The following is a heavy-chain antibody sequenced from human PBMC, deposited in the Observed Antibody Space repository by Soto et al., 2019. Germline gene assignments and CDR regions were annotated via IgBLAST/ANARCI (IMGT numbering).Heavy chain of an antibody. CDR3: ARGKYYGSGSYYKEYYYYYGMDV. D-gene: IGHD3-10*01. CDR2: INHSGST. V-gene: IGHV4-34*01. Sequence: QVQLQQWGAGLLKPSETLSLTCAVYGGSFSGYYWSWIRQPPGKGLEWIGEINHSGSTNYNPSLKSRVTISVETSKNQFSLKLSSVTAADTAVYYCARGKYYGSGSYYKEYYYYYGMDVWGQGTTVTVSS. CDR1: GGSFSGYY. J-gene: IGHJ6*02.